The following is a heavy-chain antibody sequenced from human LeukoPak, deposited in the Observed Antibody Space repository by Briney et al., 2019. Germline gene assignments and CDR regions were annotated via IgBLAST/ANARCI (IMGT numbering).Heavy chain of an antibody. D-gene: IGHD5-18*01. Sequence: GGSLRLSCAASGFTFSSYAMSWVRQAPGKGLEWVSAISGSGGSTYYADPVKGRFTISRDNSKNTLYLQMNSLRAEDTAVYYCAKAPMIQLWSDAFDIWGQGTMVTVSS. CDR1: GFTFSSYA. J-gene: IGHJ3*02. CDR3: AKAPMIQLWSDAFDI. CDR2: ISGSGGST. V-gene: IGHV3-23*01.